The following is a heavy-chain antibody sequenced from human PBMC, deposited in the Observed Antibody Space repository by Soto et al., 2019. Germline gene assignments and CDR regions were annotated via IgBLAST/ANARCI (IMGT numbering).Heavy chain of an antibody. D-gene: IGHD3-10*01. CDR1: GYTFTSYG. J-gene: IGHJ6*02. CDR2: ISAYNGNT. Sequence: ASVKVSCKASGYTFTSYGISWVRQAPGQGLEWMGWISAYNGNTNYAQKLQGRVTMTTDTSTSTAYMELRSLRSDDTAVYYCARGXVVRGVIEDYYYYGMDVWGQGTTVTVSS. V-gene: IGHV1-18*01. CDR3: ARGXVVRGVIEDYYYYGMDV.